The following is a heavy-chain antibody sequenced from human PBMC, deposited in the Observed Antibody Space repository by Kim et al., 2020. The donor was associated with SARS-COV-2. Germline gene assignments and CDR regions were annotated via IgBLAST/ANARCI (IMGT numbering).Heavy chain of an antibody. D-gene: IGHD6-13*01. V-gene: IGHV1-18*01. CDR3: ARVLSPGYSSSWYSLIGYYSSYGMDV. CDR1: GYTFTSYG. Sequence: ASVKVSCKASGYTFTSYGISWVRQAPGQGLEWMGWISAYNGNTNYAQKLQGRVTMTTDTSTSTAYMELRSLRSDDTAVYYCARVLSPGYSSSWYSLIGYYSSYGMDVWGQGTTVTVSS. CDR2: ISAYNGNT. J-gene: IGHJ6*02.